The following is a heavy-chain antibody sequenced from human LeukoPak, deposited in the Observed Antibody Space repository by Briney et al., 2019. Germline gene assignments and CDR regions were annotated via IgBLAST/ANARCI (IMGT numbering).Heavy chain of an antibody. CDR3: ARARYSSSSFYYYMDV. V-gene: IGHV4-39*07. CDR1: GGSISSSSYY. Sequence: PSETLSLTCTVSGGSISSSSYYWGWIRQPPGQGLEWIGSIYYSGSTYYNPSLKSRVTISVDTSKNQFSLKLSSVTAADTAVYYCARARYSSSSFYYYMDVWGKGTTVTVSS. D-gene: IGHD6-6*01. J-gene: IGHJ6*03. CDR2: IYYSGST.